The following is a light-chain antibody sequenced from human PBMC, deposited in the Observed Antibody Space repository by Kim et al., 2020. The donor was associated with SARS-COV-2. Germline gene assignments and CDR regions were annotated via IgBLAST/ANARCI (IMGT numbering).Light chain of an antibody. CDR2: DVN. V-gene: IGLV2-8*01. J-gene: IGLJ1*01. CDR1: SSNVGGYNY. Sequence: LTGTISCTGASSNVGGYNYVSWYQQHPGKAPKLMIYDVNRRPSGVPDRFSASKSGNTASLTVSGLQAEDEADYYCISSAGNNVYVFGTGTKVTVL. CDR3: ISSAGNNVYV.